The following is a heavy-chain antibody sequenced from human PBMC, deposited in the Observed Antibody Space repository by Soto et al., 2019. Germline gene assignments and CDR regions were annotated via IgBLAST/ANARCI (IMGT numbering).Heavy chain of an antibody. CDR3: ARSQYSSGWLHDY. CDR1: GGSISSSSYY. J-gene: IGHJ4*02. CDR2: IYYSGST. D-gene: IGHD6-19*01. V-gene: IGHV4-39*01. Sequence: QLQLQESGPGLVKPSETLSLTCTVSGGSISSSSYYWGWIRQPPGKGLEWIGSIYYSGSTYYNPSPKSRATISVDTSKTQCSLKLSSVTAADTAVYYCARSQYSSGWLHDYWGQGTLVTVSS.